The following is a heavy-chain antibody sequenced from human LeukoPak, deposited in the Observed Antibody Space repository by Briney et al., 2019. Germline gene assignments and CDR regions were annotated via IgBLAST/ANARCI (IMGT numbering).Heavy chain of an antibody. V-gene: IGHV3-7*01. CDR2: INQDETVK. D-gene: IGHD3-22*01. Sequence: GGSLRLSCGASGITFSGYWMSWVRQAPGKGLEWVANINQDETVKHYVDSVKGRFTISRDNAKNSLFLQMNSLRVEDTALYYCATSDDSSGSDWGQGTMVTVSS. CDR3: ATSDDSSGSD. J-gene: IGHJ4*02. CDR1: GITFSGYW.